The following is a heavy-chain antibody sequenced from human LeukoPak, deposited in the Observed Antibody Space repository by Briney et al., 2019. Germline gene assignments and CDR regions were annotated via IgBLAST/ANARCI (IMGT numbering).Heavy chain of an antibody. CDR1: GGSISSYY. D-gene: IGHD6-19*01. J-gene: IGHJ4*02. Sequence: SETLSLTCTVSGGSISSYYWSWIRQPPGKGLEWIGEINHSGSTNYNPSLKSRVTISVDTSKNQFSLKLSSVTAADTAVYYCVRSSSNFDYWGQGTLVTVSS. CDR2: INHSGST. V-gene: IGHV4-34*01. CDR3: VRSSSNFDY.